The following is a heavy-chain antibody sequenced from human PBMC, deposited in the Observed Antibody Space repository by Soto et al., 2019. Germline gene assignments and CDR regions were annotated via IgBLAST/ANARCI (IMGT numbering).Heavy chain of an antibody. CDR3: ARVGAWDALDI. D-gene: IGHD2-15*01. Sequence: QVQLVQSGAEVRRPGASVKVSCKASGYTFTSYYMHWVRQAPGQGLEWMVIINPTGGSTAYAQKFQGRVTMTRATSTSTVYMELSSLRSEDTAVYYCARVGAWDALDIWGQGTMVTVSS. CDR1: GYTFTSYY. V-gene: IGHV1-46*01. CDR2: INPTGGST. J-gene: IGHJ3*02.